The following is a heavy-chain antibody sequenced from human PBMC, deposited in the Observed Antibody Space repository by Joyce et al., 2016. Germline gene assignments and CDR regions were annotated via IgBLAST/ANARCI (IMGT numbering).Heavy chain of an antibody. D-gene: IGHD2-2*01. V-gene: IGHV1-69*14. CDR1: GGSFGAQT. Sequence: QVHLVQSGAEVKMPGSSVKVSCTASGGSFGAQTFNWVRQTPGQGLEGMGGIIPVFVTAHCAQKFQGTVSITADTGTSTVFMEVRSLTSDETAMYYCASGVAGYCSSSTCPRPLDVWGQGTMVIVS. CDR2: IIPVFVTA. CDR3: ASGVAGYCSSSTCPRPLDV. J-gene: IGHJ3*01.